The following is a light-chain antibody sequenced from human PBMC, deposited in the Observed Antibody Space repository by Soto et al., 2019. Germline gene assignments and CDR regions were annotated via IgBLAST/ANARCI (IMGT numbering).Light chain of an antibody. CDR1: QSVSSN. Sequence: EIVMTQSPATLSVSPGERATLSCRASQSVSSNLAWYQQKPGQAPRLLIYGASTRATGIPARFSGSGSGTEFTLTISSLQCEDFAVYYCQQYNNWPPWTFGQGTKVELK. V-gene: IGKV3-15*01. CDR3: QQYNNWPPWT. J-gene: IGKJ1*01. CDR2: GAS.